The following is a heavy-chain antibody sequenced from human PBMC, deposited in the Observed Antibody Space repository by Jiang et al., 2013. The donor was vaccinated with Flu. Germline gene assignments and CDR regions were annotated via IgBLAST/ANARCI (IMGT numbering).Heavy chain of an antibody. D-gene: IGHD1-26*01. J-gene: IGHJ4*02. V-gene: IGHV4-59*01. CDR2: IYYSGST. CDR3: ARALYSGDPPDGFWLDY. Sequence: GLVKPSETLSLTRTVSGGSISTYYWSWIRQPPGKGLEWIGYIYYSGSTNYNPSLKSRVTISVDTSKNQFSLKLSSVTAADTAVYYCARALYSGDPPDGFWLDYWGQGALVTVSS. CDR1: GGSISTYY.